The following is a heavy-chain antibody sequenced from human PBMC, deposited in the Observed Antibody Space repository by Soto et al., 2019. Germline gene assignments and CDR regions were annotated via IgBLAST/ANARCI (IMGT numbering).Heavy chain of an antibody. CDR3: VRTSLVVAAATREDY. J-gene: IGHJ4*02. V-gene: IGHV3-74*01. Sequence: EVQLVESGGGLVQPGGSLRLSCAASGFTFSSYWMHWVRQAPGKGLVWVSRINSDGSSKSYADSVKGRFTISRDNAKNTRYLQMNTLRAEDTAVYYCVRTSLVVAAATREDYWGQGTLVTVSS. D-gene: IGHD2-15*01. CDR1: GFTFSSYW. CDR2: INSDGSSK.